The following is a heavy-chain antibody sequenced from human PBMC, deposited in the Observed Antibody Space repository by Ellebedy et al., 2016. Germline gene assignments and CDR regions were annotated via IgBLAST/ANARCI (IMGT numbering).Heavy chain of an antibody. J-gene: IGHJ4*02. CDR3: ARRPSLVRPNYYFDS. CDR1: GYRFNNYW. Sequence: GGSLRLSXKASGYRFNNYWIGWVRHMPGKGLEWMGIIYPGDSDTKYSPSFQGRVTISADKSFTTAYLQWASLEASDSATYYCARRPSLVRPNYYFDSWGQGTLVRVSS. CDR2: IYPGDSDT. V-gene: IGHV5-51*01. D-gene: IGHD2-21*01.